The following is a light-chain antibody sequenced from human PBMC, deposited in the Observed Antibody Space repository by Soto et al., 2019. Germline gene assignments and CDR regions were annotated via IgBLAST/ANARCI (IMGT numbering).Light chain of an antibody. CDR3: QQRSNWPLT. CDR1: RSVSNSY. Sequence: DIVLTQSPATLSLSPGERATLSCRASRSVSNSYLAWYQQKPGQAPRLLIYDASNRATGIPARFSGSGSGTDFTLTISGLEPEDFAVYYCQQRSNWPLTFGGGTKVEIK. J-gene: IGKJ4*01. CDR2: DAS. V-gene: IGKV3-11*01.